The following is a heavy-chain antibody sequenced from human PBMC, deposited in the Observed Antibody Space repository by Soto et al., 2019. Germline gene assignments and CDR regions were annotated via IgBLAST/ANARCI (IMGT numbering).Heavy chain of an antibody. D-gene: IGHD4-17*01. CDR2: IYPSDSDS. Sequence: GESLKISCKGFGDSFSNYWIARVRQKPREGLEYMGIIYPSDSDSRYSPSFQGQVTFSADKSINTAYLQWSSLKASDTAMYYCARHGFYGDYSSNYFDPWGQGTLVTVSS. CDR3: ARHGFYGDYSSNYFDP. V-gene: IGHV5-51*01. J-gene: IGHJ5*02. CDR1: GDSFSNYW.